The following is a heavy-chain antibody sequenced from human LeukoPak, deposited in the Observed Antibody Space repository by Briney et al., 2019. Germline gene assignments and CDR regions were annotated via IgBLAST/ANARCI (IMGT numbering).Heavy chain of an antibody. CDR2: ISGYDGTT. D-gene: IGHD4-11*01. CDR3: ARVTVSGHGGDY. J-gene: IGHJ4*02. V-gene: IGHV1-18*01. Sequence: EASVKVSCKASGYGFTNFGITWVRQAPGQGLEWMGWISGYDGTTNYAQKFQGRFTMTTDTSTASAYMELRSLTSDDTAMYYCARVTVSGHGGDYWGQGSLVTVSS. CDR1: GYGFTNFG.